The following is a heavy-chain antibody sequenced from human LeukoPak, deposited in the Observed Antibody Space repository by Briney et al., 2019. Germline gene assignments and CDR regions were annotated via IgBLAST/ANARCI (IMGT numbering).Heavy chain of an antibody. D-gene: IGHD6-13*01. CDR3: ARDRDSPGIAAAGLSY. CDR2: ILYNGSNK. Sequence: GGSLRLSCAASGFTFSSYAMHWVRQAPGKGLEWVAVILYNGSNKYYADSVKGRFTISRDNSKNTLYLQMNSLRTEDTAVYYCARDRDSPGIAAAGLSYWDQGNPVTVSS. CDR1: GFTFSSYA. V-gene: IGHV3-30-3*01. J-gene: IGHJ4*02.